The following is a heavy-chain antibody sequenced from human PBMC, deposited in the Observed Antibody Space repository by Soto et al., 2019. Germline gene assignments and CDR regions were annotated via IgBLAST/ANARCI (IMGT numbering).Heavy chain of an antibody. CDR1: GFAFGSYW. V-gene: IGHV3-7*02. J-gene: IGHJ4*01. CDR2: INQPGSEK. CDR3: AISSPIQRGGY. D-gene: IGHD2-2*01. Sequence: EVQLVESGGDLVQPGGSLRLSCAASGFAFGSYWMSWVRQAPGKGLEWVANINQPGSEKYYVDSVKGRFTISRDNAKNSLFLQMNSLRAEDTALYYCAISSPIQRGGYWGQEPWSPSPQ.